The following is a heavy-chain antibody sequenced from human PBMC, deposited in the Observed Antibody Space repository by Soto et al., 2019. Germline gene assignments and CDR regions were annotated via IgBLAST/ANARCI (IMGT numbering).Heavy chain of an antibody. D-gene: IGHD5-12*01. V-gene: IGHV1-69*13. J-gene: IGHJ6*02. CDR2: IIPIFGTA. Sequence: GASVKVSCKASGGTFSSYAISWVRQAPGQGLEWMGGIIPIFGTANYAQKFQGRVAITADESTSTAYMELSSLRSEDTAVYYCARSGYDWGGGNYYYYYGMDVWGQGATVTVSS. CDR3: ARSGYDWGGGNYYYYYGMDV. CDR1: GGTFSSYA.